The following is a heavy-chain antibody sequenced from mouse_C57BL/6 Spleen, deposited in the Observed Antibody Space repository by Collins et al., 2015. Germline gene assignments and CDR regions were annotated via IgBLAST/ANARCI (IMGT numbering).Heavy chain of an antibody. CDR1: GYKFTGYW. V-gene: IGHV1-9*01. Sequence: VQLQQSGAELMKPGASVTLSCKATGYKFTGYWIEWIKQRPGHGLEWIGEILPGSGSTNYNEKFKDMATFSADTSSKTAYMQLNSLTIEDSAIYYCLRDGRRGGYWYFDVWGTGTTVTVSS. CDR3: LRDGRRGGYWYFDV. CDR2: ILPGSGST. J-gene: IGHJ1*03. D-gene: IGHD1-1*01.